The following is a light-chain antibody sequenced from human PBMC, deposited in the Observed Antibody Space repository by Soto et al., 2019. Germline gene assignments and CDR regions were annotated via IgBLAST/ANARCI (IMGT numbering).Light chain of an antibody. V-gene: IGKV3-11*01. J-gene: IGKJ2*01. CDR3: QQRSNWPPENT. CDR2: DAS. Sequence: EIVLTQSPATLSLSPGERATLSCRASQSVSSYLAWYQQKPGQAPRLLIYDASNRATAIPARFSGSGSGTDFTLTISSLEPEDFAVYYCQQRSNWPPENTFGQGTKLEIK. CDR1: QSVSSY.